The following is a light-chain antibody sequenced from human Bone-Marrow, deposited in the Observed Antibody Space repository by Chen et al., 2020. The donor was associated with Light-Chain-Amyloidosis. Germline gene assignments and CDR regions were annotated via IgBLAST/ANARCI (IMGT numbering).Light chain of an antibody. CDR3: SSYTITNTLV. Sequence: QSALTQPASVSGSPGQPITISCTGTSSDVVGDNHVSWYQQHADKAPKLMIYEVTNRPSWVPDRFSGSKSDNTASLTISGLQTEDEADYFCSSYTITNTLVFGSGTRVTVL. J-gene: IGLJ1*01. V-gene: IGLV2-14*01. CDR1: SSDVVGDNH. CDR2: EVT.